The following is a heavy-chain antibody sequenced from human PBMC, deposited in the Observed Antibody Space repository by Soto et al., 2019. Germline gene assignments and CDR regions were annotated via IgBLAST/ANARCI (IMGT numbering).Heavy chain of an antibody. Sequence: PSETLSLTCTVSGGSISSYYWSWIRQPAGKGLEWIGRIYTSGSTNYNPSLKSRVTMSVDTSKNQFSLKLSSVTAADTAVYYCAREPAADVLMVYAPTNWFDPWGQGTLVTVSS. CDR2: IYTSGST. CDR3: AREPAADVLMVYAPTNWFDP. J-gene: IGHJ5*02. V-gene: IGHV4-4*07. D-gene: IGHD2-8*01. CDR1: GGSISSYY.